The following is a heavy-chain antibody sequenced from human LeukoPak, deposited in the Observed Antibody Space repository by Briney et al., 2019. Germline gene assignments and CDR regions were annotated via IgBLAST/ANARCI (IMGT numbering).Heavy chain of an antibody. CDR1: GGSISSYY. D-gene: IGHD3-10*01. J-gene: IGHJ6*03. CDR2: IYYSGST. CDR3: ARDGLSIGSGSRAYYYYYMDV. V-gene: IGHV4-59*01. Sequence: SETLSLTCTVSGGSISSYYWSWIRQPPGKGLEWIGYIYYSGSTNYNPSLKSRVTISVDTSKNQFSLKLSSVTAADTAVYYCARDGLSIGSGSRAYYYYYMDVWGKGTTVTISS.